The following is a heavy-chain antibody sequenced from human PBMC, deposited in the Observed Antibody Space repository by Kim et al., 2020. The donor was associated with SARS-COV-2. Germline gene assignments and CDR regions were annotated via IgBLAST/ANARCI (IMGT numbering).Heavy chain of an antibody. V-gene: IGHV4-59*01. J-gene: IGHJ4*02. CDR3: ARARSTSWFDY. CDR2: GT. D-gene: IGHD6-13*01. Sequence: GTNSNPSLTSRVTISLDMSKNQFSLKLNSVTAADTAVYYCARARSTSWFDYWGQGSLVTVSS.